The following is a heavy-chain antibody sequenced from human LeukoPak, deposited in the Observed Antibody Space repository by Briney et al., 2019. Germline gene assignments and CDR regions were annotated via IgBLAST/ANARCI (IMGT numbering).Heavy chain of an antibody. CDR3: ARGRQGAKTRYFDL. D-gene: IGHD1-26*01. CDR2: ISSDGGST. J-gene: IGHJ2*01. Sequence: GGSLRLSCAPSGIIFSNYAMHWVRQGPGKGLECISTISSDGGSTYYANSVKGRITISRDNSKNTLYLQMGSLRAEDMAVYYCARGRQGAKTRYFDLWGRGTRVTVSS. V-gene: IGHV3-64*01. CDR1: GIIFSNYA.